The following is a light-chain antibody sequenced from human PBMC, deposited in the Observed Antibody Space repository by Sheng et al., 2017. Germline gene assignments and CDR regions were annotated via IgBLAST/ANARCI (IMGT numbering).Light chain of an antibody. J-gene: IGLJ1*01. CDR3: SALDSTPRL. CDR2: RNN. Sequence: QAGLTQPPSVSKGLRQTATLTCTGNSNIVGNQGAAWLQQHQGHPPKLLSYRNNNRPSGISERFSASRSGNTASLTITGLQPEDEADYYCSALDSTPRLFGTGPRSPS. CDR1: SNIVGNQG. V-gene: IGLV10-54*02.